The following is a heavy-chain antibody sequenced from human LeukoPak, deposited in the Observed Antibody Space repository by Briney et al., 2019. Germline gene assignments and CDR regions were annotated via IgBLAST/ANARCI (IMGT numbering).Heavy chain of an antibody. J-gene: IGHJ4*02. D-gene: IGHD3-22*01. Sequence: GGSLRLSCAASGFTFSTYAMNWVRQAPGRGLEWVSSITGSGDNTHYADSVKGRFTISRDNSKNTLYLQMNSLRAEDTAVYYCANRYYYDSSGYYTHDYWGQGTLVTVSS. CDR2: ITGSGDNT. CDR3: ANRYYYDSSGYYTHDY. CDR1: GFTFSTYA. V-gene: IGHV3-23*01.